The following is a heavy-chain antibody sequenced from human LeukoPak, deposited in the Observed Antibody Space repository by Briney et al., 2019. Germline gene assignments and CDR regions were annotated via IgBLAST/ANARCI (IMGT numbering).Heavy chain of an antibody. J-gene: IGHJ6*03. CDR2: FSGSGGST. D-gene: IGHD3-3*01. V-gene: IGHV3-23*01. CDR3: AKGLRSDYYYYMDV. CDR1: GFTVSSNY. Sequence: GGSLRLSCAASGFTVSSNYMSWVRQAPGKGLEWVSAFSGSGGSTYYADSVKGRFTFSRDNSKNTLYLQMNSLRAEDTAVYYCAKGLRSDYYYYMDVWGRGTTVTVSS.